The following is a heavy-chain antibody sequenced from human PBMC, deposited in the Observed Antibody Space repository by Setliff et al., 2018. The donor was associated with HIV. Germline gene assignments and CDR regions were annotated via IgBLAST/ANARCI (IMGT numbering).Heavy chain of an antibody. CDR2: INHSGST. D-gene: IGHD3-10*01. CDR3: ASRPYGSQYYYNIFFDY. Sequence: SETLSLICAVYGGSFSAYYWSWIRQPPGKGLEWIGEINHSGSTNYNPSPKSRVTISVDTSKNQFSLKLSSVTAADTAVYHCASRPYGSQYYYNIFFDYWGQGTLVTVSS. J-gene: IGHJ4*02. V-gene: IGHV4-34*01. CDR1: GGSFSAYY.